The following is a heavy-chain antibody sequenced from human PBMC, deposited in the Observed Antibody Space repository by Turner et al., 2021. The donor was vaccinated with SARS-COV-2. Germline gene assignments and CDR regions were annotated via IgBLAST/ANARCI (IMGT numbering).Heavy chain of an antibody. V-gene: IGHV3-23*01. CDR1: GFTFNFSA. Sequence: EVQVLESGGRLVQPGWSLRLSCPASGFTFNFSAFNWVRKAPGKGLEWVSAISGRGETTFYAGSVQGRFTITRDKSNNTVYLQMNNLRAEDTAVYYCARERRTSSWYDNYGMDVWGQGTTVTVSS. J-gene: IGHJ6*02. D-gene: IGHD2-2*01. CDR2: ISGRGETT. CDR3: ARERRTSSWYDNYGMDV.